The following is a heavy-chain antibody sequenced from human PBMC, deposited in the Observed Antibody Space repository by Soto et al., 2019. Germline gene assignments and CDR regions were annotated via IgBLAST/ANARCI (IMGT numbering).Heavy chain of an antibody. V-gene: IGHV1-24*01. Sequence: GASVKVSCKISGYSLSEVSMNWVRQAPGKGLEWMGGFDPEDAKTIYAQKLQGRVSMTEDPSTDTAYMELSSLRSEDTALYYCAIFSGSYVRLYYYSGMDVWGQGTTVTVSS. CDR3: AIFSGSYVRLYYYSGMDV. D-gene: IGHD1-26*01. J-gene: IGHJ6*02. CDR1: GYSLSEVS. CDR2: FDPEDAKT.